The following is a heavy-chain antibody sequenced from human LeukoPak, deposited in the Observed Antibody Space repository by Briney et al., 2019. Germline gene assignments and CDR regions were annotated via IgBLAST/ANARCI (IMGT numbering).Heavy chain of an antibody. CDR3: ARQWGKVVTTLGYFDY. Sequence: PSETLSLTCTVSGGSISSGDYYWSWIRQPPGKGLERIGYIYYSGSTYYNPSLKSRVTISVDTSKNQFSLKLSSVTAADTAVYYCARQWGKVVTTLGYFDYWGQGTLVTVSS. D-gene: IGHD4-23*01. J-gene: IGHJ4*02. CDR2: IYYSGST. V-gene: IGHV4-30-4*01. CDR1: GGSISSGDYY.